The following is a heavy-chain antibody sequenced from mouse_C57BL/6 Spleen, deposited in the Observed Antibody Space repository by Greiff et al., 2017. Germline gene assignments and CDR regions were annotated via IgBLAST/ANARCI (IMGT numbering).Heavy chain of an antibody. J-gene: IGHJ3*01. CDR3: ARFWEEGWFAY. D-gene: IGHD4-1*01. Sequence: EVQLQQSGPELVKPGASVKISCKASGYSFTDYNMHWVKQSNGKSLEWIGLINPNYGTTSYTQKFKGRATLTVDQSSSTAYMQLNSLTSEDSAVYYCARFWEEGWFAYWGQGTLVTVSA. CDR2: INPNYGTT. V-gene: IGHV1-39*01. CDR1: GYSFTDYN.